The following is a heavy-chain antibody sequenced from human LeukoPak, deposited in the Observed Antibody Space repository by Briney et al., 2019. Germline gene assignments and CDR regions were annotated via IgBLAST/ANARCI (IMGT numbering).Heavy chain of an antibody. D-gene: IGHD6-19*01. Sequence: GGSLRLSCAASGFTFSSYAMHWVRQAPGKGLEWVAIISYDGSNKYYADSVKGRFTISRDNSKNTLYLQMNSLRAEDTTVHYCARNQGFSPGPTSSGLDYWGQGTLVTVSS. CDR3: ARNQGFSPGPTSSGLDY. CDR1: GFTFSSYA. J-gene: IGHJ4*02. V-gene: IGHV3-30*04. CDR2: ISYDGSNK.